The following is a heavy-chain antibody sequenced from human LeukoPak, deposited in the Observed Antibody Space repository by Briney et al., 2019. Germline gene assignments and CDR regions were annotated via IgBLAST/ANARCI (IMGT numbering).Heavy chain of an antibody. D-gene: IGHD3-22*01. CDR2: IYYSGST. CDR3: ARENRFDSSGRRVDFDY. Sequence: PSETLSLTCTVSGGSISSSSYYWGWIRQPPGKGLEWIGSIYYSGSTYYNPSLKSRVTISVDTSKNQFSLKLSSVTAADTAVYYCARENRFDSSGRRVDFDYWGQGTLVTVSS. V-gene: IGHV4-39*02. CDR1: GGSISSSSYY. J-gene: IGHJ4*02.